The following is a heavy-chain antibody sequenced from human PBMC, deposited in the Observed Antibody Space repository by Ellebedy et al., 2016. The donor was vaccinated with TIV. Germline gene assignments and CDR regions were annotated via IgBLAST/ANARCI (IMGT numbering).Heavy chain of an antibody. CDR3: ARDCPRDTSVVPFFDH. D-gene: IGHD4-23*01. V-gene: IGHV1-69*13. CDR1: GGTFSNYG. CDR2: IIPIFDST. Sequence: ASVKVSCKASGGTFSNYGITWVRQAPGQGLEWMGGIIPIFDSTHYAQKFLGRVTLTADESTSTVYMELRSLRPEDTAVYYCARDCPRDTSVVPFFDHWGQGTLVTVSS. J-gene: IGHJ4*02.